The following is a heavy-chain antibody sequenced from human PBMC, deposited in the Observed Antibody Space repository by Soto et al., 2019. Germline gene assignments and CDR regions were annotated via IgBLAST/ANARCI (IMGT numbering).Heavy chain of an antibody. D-gene: IGHD6-19*01. V-gene: IGHV3-23*01. Sequence: LSLTCTVSGGSISSYYWSWVRQAPGKGLEWVSAISGSGGSTYYADSVKGRFTISRDNSKNTLYLQMNSLRAEDTAVYYCAKDPSGAVAEKYYFGYWGQGTLVTRSS. CDR1: GGSISSYY. J-gene: IGHJ4*02. CDR3: AKDPSGAVAEKYYFGY. CDR2: ISGSGGST.